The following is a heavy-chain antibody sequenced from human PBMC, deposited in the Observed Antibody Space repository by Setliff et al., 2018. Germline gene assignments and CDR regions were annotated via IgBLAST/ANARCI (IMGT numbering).Heavy chain of an antibody. CDR1: GYSISSGYY. D-gene: IGHD3-22*01. J-gene: IGHJ5*02. CDR3: SRTKYYDSSTYFNWFDP. CDR2: IYHSGST. V-gene: IGHV4-38-2*01. Sequence: SETLSLTCAVSGYSISSGYYWGWIRQPPGKGLEWIGSIYHSGSTYYNPSLKSRVTMSVDTSKNQFSLKLSSVTAADTAVYYCSRTKYYDSSTYFNWFDPGGQGTLVTVSS.